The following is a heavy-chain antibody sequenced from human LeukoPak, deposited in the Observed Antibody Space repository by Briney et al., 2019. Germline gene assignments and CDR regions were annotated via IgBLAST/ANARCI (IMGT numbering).Heavy chain of an antibody. CDR1: GGSISSYY. V-gene: IGHV4-59*01. J-gene: IGHJ4*02. Sequence: PSETLSLTCTVSGGSISSYYWSWIRQPPGKGLEWIGYIYYSGSTNYNPSLKSRVTISVDTSKNQFSLKLSSVTAADTAVYYCARARYDSGGYPDYWGQGTLVTVSS. CDR2: IYYSGST. CDR3: ARARYDSGGYPDY. D-gene: IGHD3-22*01.